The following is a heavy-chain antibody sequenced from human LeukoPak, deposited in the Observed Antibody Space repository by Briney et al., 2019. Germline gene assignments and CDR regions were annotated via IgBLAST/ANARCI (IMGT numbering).Heavy chain of an antibody. D-gene: IGHD2-15*01. CDR1: GGTFSSYA. CDR3: ASSGYCSGGSCPRLDY. Sequence: SVTVSFKASGGTFSSYAISWVRQAPGQGLEWMGRIIPILGIANYAQKFQGRVTITADKSTSTAYMELSSLRSEDTAVYYCASSGYCSGGSCPRLDYWGQGTLVTVSS. J-gene: IGHJ4*02. CDR2: IIPILGIA. V-gene: IGHV1-69*04.